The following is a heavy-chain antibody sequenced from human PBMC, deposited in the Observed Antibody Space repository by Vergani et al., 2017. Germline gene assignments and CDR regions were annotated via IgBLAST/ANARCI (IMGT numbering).Heavy chain of an antibody. J-gene: IGHJ6*03. CDR2: INPNSGGT. CDR1: GYTFTGYY. Sequence: QVQLVQSGAEVKKPGASVKVSCKASGYTFTGYYMHWVRQATGQGLEWMGWINPNSGGTNYAQKFQGRVTMTRDTSISTAYMELSRLRSDDTAVYYCARVHESIDYSSSSGDYYYYYMDVWGKGTTVTVSS. V-gene: IGHV1-2*02. CDR3: ARVHESIDYSSSSGDYYYYYMDV. D-gene: IGHD6-6*01.